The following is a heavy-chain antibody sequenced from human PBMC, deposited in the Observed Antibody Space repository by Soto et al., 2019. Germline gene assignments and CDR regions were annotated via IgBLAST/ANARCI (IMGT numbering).Heavy chain of an antibody. CDR1: GFTFRSYV. V-gene: IGHV3-30*04. CDR3: ARDRSGDYVQSNWFDH. D-gene: IGHD1-26*01. CDR2: ISYDGSNK. J-gene: IGHJ5*02. Sequence: PGGSLRLSFAASGFTFRSYVMHWVRQAPGKGLDWLAVISYDGSNKYYADSVKGRFTISRDNSKNTLYMHMNRLRAEDTAVYSCARDRSGDYVQSNWFDHWGQGTLVTVSS.